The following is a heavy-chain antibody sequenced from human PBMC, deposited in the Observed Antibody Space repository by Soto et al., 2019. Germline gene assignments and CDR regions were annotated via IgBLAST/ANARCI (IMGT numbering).Heavy chain of an antibody. V-gene: IGHV1-69*06. J-gene: IGHJ3*02. CDR2: IIPIFVTA. CDR1: GGTFGSNA. Sequence: TSVEPSCKASGGTFGSNARSWVRQAHGKGLEWMGGIIPIFVTANYAQKFQGRVTITADKSTSTAYMELSSLRSEDTAVYYCSRGPYYCGRDCYAVFEIWGKGTMV. CDR3: SRGPYYCGRDCYAVFEI. D-gene: IGHD2-21*02.